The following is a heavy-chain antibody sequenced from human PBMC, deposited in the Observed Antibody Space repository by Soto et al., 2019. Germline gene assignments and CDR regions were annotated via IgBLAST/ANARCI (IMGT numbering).Heavy chain of an antibody. CDR3: ARQAIVATIDAFDI. Sequence: QLQLQESGPGLVKPSETLSLTCTVSGGSISSSSYYWGWIRQPPGKGLEWIGSIYYSGSTYYNPSLKSRVTIAVDTSKNQLSLKLSSVTAADTAVYYCARQAIVATIDAFDIWGQGTMVTVSS. D-gene: IGHD5-12*01. J-gene: IGHJ3*02. V-gene: IGHV4-39*01. CDR2: IYYSGST. CDR1: GGSISSSSYY.